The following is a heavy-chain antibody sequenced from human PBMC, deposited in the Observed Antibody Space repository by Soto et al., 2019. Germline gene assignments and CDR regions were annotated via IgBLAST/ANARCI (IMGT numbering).Heavy chain of an antibody. CDR2: ISSSYSYI. CDR3: ARAFRDGYYFDY. V-gene: IGHV3-21*01. Sequence: EVQLVESGGGLVKPGGSLRLSCAASGFTFSSYAMNWVRRAPGKGLEWVSSISSSYSYIYYADSVKGRFTISRDNAKNSLYLQMNGLRAEDTAVYYCARAFRDGYYFDYWGQGTLVTVSS. D-gene: IGHD5-12*01. J-gene: IGHJ4*02. CDR1: GFTFSSYA.